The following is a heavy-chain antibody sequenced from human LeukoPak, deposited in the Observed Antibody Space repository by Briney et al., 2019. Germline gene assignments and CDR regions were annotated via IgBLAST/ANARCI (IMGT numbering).Heavy chain of an antibody. CDR1: GDTISSHY. Sequence: TSETLSLTCSVSGDTISSHYWSWIRQSPGEGLEWIGYVSYSRTTNYNPSPKSRVTISVDTAKNQFSLKLTSVIAADTAVYYCARDLQRHDAFDIWGQGTMVTVSS. CDR3: ARDLQRHDAFDI. CDR2: VSYSRTT. J-gene: IGHJ3*02. V-gene: IGHV4-59*11.